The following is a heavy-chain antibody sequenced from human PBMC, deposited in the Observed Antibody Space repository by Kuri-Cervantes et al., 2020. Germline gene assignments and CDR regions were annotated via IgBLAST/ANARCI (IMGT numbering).Heavy chain of an antibody. CDR2: ISSSDATT. Sequence: GESLKISCAASGFIFSDYYMTWIRQAPGKWLEWVSYISSSDATTFYADSVKGRFTISRDNAKNSLFLQMNSLRVEDTAVYYCARLLAATPDYWGQGTLVTVSS. CDR1: GFIFSDYY. D-gene: IGHD2-15*01. CDR3: ARLLAATPDY. J-gene: IGHJ4*02. V-gene: IGHV3-11*01.